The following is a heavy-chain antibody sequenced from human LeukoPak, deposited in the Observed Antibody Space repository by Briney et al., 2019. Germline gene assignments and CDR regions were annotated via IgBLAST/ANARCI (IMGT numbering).Heavy chain of an antibody. Sequence: SVPVPYLHSRYTFTHYDINWVRQATAQAREWMGWMSPNSGNTGYAQKFQGRVHITRNPSLSTAYMELSSLRSEDTAVYYCTRPGGPNYDSSGYYPIWGQGTLVSVSS. CDR1: RYTFTHYD. CDR3: TRPGGPNYDSSGYYPI. D-gene: IGHD3-22*01. CDR2: MSPNSGNT. V-gene: IGHV1-8*03. J-gene: IGHJ4*02.